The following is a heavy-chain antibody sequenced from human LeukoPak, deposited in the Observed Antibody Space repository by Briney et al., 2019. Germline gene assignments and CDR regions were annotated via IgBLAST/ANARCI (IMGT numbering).Heavy chain of an antibody. V-gene: IGHV3-30-3*01. D-gene: IGHD4-11*01. J-gene: IGHJ4*02. CDR2: ISYDGSNK. CDR1: GFTFSSYA. Sequence: PGGSLRLSCAASGFTFSSYAMHWVRQAPGKGLEWVAVISYDGSNKYYADSVKGRFTISRDNSKNTLYLQMNSLRAEDTAVYYCARAPSIRLTTSPDYWGPGTLVTVSS. CDR3: ARAPSIRLTTSPDY.